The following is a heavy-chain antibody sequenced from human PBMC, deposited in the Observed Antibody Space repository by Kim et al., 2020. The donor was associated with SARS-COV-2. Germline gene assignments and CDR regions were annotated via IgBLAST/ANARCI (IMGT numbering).Heavy chain of an antibody. CDR2: I. Sequence: IFYADYVEGRFTISRDNAKNSLFLQMTSRGAEDTAVYYCARVMGVHAFDIWGQGTSVSVSS. V-gene: IGHV3-11*01. J-gene: IGHJ6*02. CDR3: ARVMGVHAFDI. D-gene: IGHD3-16*01.